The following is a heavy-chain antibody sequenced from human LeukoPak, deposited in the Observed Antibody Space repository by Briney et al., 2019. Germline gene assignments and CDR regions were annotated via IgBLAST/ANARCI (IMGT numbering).Heavy chain of an antibody. CDR1: GFTFSSYA. D-gene: IGHD6-19*01. V-gene: IGHV3-30*04. J-gene: IGHJ4*02. CDR2: ISYDGSNK. Sequence: GGSLRLSCAASGFTFSSYAMHWVRQAPGKGLEWAAVISYDGSNKYYADSVKGRFTISRDNSKNTLYLQMNSLRAEDTAVYYCARDFGGRSSGWYGGYFDYWGQGTLVTVSS. CDR3: ARDFGGRSSGWYGGYFDY.